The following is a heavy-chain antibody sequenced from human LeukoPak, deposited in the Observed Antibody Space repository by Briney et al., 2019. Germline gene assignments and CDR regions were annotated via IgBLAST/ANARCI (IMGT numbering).Heavy chain of an antibody. J-gene: IGHJ6*02. Sequence: PGGSLRLSCAASGFTFSDYYMSWIRQAPGKGLEWVSYISSSSSYTNYADSVKGRFTISRDNAKNSLYLQMNSLRAEDAAVYYCAGEVGAVASFRTMGREYGMDVWGQGTTATVSS. CDR1: GFTFSDYY. V-gene: IGHV3-11*06. CDR2: ISSSSSYT. D-gene: IGHD6-19*01. CDR3: AGEVGAVASFRTMGREYGMDV.